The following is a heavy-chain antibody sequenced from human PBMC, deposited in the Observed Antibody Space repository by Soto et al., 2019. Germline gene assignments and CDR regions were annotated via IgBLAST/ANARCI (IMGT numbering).Heavy chain of an antibody. Sequence: GGSLRLSCAASGFTFSSYWMHWVRQAPGKGLVWVSRINSDGSSTSYADSVKGRFTISRDNAKNTLYLQMNSLRAEDTAVYYWARELAHYDSSGYRGGRAFDIWGQGTMVTVSS. J-gene: IGHJ3*02. D-gene: IGHD3-22*01. CDR3: ARELAHYDSSGYRGGRAFDI. CDR2: INSDGSST. V-gene: IGHV3-74*01. CDR1: GFTFSSYW.